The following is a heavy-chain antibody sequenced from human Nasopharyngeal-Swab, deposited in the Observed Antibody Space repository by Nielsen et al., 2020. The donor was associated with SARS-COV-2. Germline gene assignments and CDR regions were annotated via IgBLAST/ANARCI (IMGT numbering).Heavy chain of an antibody. CDR1: GFTFSSYA. CDR3: AKGTGSYFTGDYYFDY. J-gene: IGHJ4*02. Sequence: GESLKISCAASGFTFSSYAMSWVRQAPGKGLEWVSAISGSGGSTYYADSVKGRFTISRDNSKNTLYLQMNSLRAEDTAVYYCAKGTGSYFTGDYYFDYWGQGTLSPSPQ. D-gene: IGHD1-26*01. V-gene: IGHV3-23*01. CDR2: ISGSGGST.